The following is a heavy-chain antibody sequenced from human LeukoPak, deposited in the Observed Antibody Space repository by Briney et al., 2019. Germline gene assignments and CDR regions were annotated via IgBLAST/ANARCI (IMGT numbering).Heavy chain of an antibody. Sequence: PGGSLRLSCAASGFTFSSYSMNWVRQAPGKGLEWVSSVSSSSSYIYYADSVKGRFTISRDNAKNSLYLQMNSLRAEDTAVYYCARVGYSYGTIDYWGQGTLVTVSS. D-gene: IGHD5-18*01. J-gene: IGHJ4*02. CDR1: GFTFSSYS. CDR3: ARVGYSYGTIDY. V-gene: IGHV3-21*01. CDR2: VSSSSSYI.